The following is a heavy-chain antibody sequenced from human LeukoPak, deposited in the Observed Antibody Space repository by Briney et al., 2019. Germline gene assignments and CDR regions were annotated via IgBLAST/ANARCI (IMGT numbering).Heavy chain of an antibody. V-gene: IGHV3-23*01. CDR1: GFTFSSSA. CDR2: ISGSGDST. Sequence: GGSLRLACAASGFTFSSSAMSWVRQAPGKVQDWVSAISGSGDSTYYGDSVKGRFTISRDNSKNTLYLQMNSLRAEDTAVYYCAKTRPLDSSSWSHGDYWGQGTLVTVSS. D-gene: IGHD6-13*01. CDR3: AKTRPLDSSSWSHGDY. J-gene: IGHJ4*02.